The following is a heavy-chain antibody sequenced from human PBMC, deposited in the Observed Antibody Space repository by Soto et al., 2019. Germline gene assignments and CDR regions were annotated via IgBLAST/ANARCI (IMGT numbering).Heavy chain of an antibody. D-gene: IGHD6-19*01. V-gene: IGHV2-5*02. J-gene: IGHJ4*02. CDR1: GFSLSTTAVG. Sequence: QITLKVSGPTLVKPTQTLTLTCTFSGFSLSTTAVGVNWIRQPPGKPLEWLALIYWDDTKHYSSSLKNRLTISKDTSKNQVVLTMTNMDPVDTATYYCAHGSGWLSDQWGQGTLVTVSS. CDR3: AHGSGWLSDQ. CDR2: IYWDDTK.